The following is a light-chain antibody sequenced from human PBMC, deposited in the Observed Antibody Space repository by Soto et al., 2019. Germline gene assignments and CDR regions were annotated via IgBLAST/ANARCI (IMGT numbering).Light chain of an antibody. CDR3: CSYGGGRTPLG. CDR1: RSDVGGYKY. J-gene: IGLJ2*01. Sequence: QSALTQPRSVSGSPGQSVAISCTGSRSDVGGYKYVSWYQQFPGKAPKLIIYDVSRRPSGVPDRFSVSKSGNTASLTISGLQAEDEGDYYCCSYGGGRTPLGFGGGTKVPVL. V-gene: IGLV2-11*01. CDR2: DVS.